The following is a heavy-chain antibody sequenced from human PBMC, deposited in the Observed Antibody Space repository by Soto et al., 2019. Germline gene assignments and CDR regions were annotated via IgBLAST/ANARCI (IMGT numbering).Heavy chain of an antibody. J-gene: IGHJ4*02. CDR2: IFPLTDIP. Sequence: QVQLVQYGAEVKKPGSSVKVSCKASGGTFRNYPINWVRQAPGQGLEWMGSIFPLTDIPDYAQNFQARLTISADKSTSTAFMELSSLTSDDTAMYFCARGPLVVLNYFESWGQGTLVTVSS. CDR3: ARGPLVVLNYFES. V-gene: IGHV1-69*02. CDR1: GGTFRNYP.